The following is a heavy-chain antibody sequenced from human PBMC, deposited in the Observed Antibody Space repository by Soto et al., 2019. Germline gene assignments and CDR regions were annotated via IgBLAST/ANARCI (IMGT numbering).Heavy chain of an antibody. CDR2: IYYSGST. Sequence: SETLSLTCTVSGGSISSSSYYWGWIRQPPGKGLEWIGSIYYSGSTYYNPSPKSRVTISVDTSKNQFSLKLSSVTAADTAVYYCARREKYSSGWYDYYGMDVWGQGTTVTV. J-gene: IGHJ6*02. CDR1: GGSISSSSYY. V-gene: IGHV4-39*01. CDR3: ARREKYSSGWYDYYGMDV. D-gene: IGHD6-19*01.